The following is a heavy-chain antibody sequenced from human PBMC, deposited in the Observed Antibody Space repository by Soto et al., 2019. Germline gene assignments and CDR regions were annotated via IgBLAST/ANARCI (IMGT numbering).Heavy chain of an antibody. CDR2: MHYTGLS. CDR3: APSYGTAWYTY. D-gene: IGHD6-13*01. Sequence: SETLSLTCSFSGDSVTSHYLTWIRQSPEKGLEWIGYMHYTGLSHYNPSLKSRLTISVDRSKNQFTLQLTSVTVADTAVYYCAPSYGTAWYTYWGQGTQVTVSS. CDR1: GDSVTSHY. V-gene: IGHV4-59*02. J-gene: IGHJ4*02.